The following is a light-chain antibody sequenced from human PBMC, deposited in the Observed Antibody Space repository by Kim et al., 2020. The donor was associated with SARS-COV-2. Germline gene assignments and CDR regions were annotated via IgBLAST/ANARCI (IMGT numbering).Light chain of an antibody. V-gene: IGKV1-5*03. CDR1: QNINNW. Sequence: SASVGDRVIITCRASQNINNWLAWYQQKPGKVPELLIYKASTLESGVPSRFSGSGSGTEFTLTISSLQPDDSATYYCQQYNSYRSFGQGTKVDIK. CDR2: KAS. J-gene: IGKJ1*01. CDR3: QQYNSYRS.